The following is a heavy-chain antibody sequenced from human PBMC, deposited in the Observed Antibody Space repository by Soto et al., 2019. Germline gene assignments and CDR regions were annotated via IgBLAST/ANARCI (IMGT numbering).Heavy chain of an antibody. Sequence: PSETLSLTCPVSGGSVSSGRYYWSWIRQPPGKGLEWIGYIFYSRSTNYNPSLKSRVTISVGASKKQFSRRLTSVTAAYKGVYYCARGNYYDSVGYYHPDFEHWGQGTLVTVSS. CDR2: IFYSRST. CDR3: ARGNYYDSVGYYHPDFEH. CDR1: GGSVSSGRYY. J-gene: IGHJ1*01. D-gene: IGHD3-22*01. V-gene: IGHV4-61*01.